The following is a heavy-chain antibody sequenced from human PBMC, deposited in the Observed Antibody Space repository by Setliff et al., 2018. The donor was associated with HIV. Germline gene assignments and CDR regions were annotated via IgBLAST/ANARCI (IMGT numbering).Heavy chain of an antibody. CDR2: VYHSGST. CDR3: ARGGGYDRSGYYPFDY. J-gene: IGHJ4*02. CDR1: GGSISSDY. V-gene: IGHV4-59*08. Sequence: SETLSLTCTVSGGSISSDYWSWIRQPPGKGLEWIGYVYHSGSTNYNPSLKSRVTISVDTSKNQFSMKLRSVTAADTAVYYCARGGGYDRSGYYPFDYWGQGTPVTVSS. D-gene: IGHD3-22*01.